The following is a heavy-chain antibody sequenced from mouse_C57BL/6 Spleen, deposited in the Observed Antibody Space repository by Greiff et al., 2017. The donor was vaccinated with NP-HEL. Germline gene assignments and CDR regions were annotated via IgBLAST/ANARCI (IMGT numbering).Heavy chain of an antibody. D-gene: IGHD2-4*01. CDR3: ARPGDYGYYYAMDY. CDR2: ISYDGSN. V-gene: IGHV3-6*01. Sequence: EVKLQESGPGLVKPSQSLSLTCSVTGYSITSGYYWNWIRQFPGNKLEWMGYISYDGSNNYNPSLKNRISITRDTSKNQFFLKLNSVTTEDTATYYCARPGDYGYYYAMDYWGQGTSVTVSS. CDR1: GYSITSGYY. J-gene: IGHJ4*01.